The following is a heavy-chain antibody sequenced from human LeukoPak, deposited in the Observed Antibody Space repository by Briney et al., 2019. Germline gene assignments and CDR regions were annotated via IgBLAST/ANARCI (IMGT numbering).Heavy chain of an antibody. CDR2: INAGNGNT. CDR1: GYTFTIYA. Sequence: ASVKVSCTASGYTFTIYATHWVRQAPGQRLEWMGWINAGNGNTKYSQKFQGRVTITRDTSASTAYMELSSLRSEDTAVYYCARVFPLTGGGFDYWGQGTLVTVSS. J-gene: IGHJ4*02. V-gene: IGHV1-3*01. D-gene: IGHD7-27*01. CDR3: ARVFPLTGGGFDY.